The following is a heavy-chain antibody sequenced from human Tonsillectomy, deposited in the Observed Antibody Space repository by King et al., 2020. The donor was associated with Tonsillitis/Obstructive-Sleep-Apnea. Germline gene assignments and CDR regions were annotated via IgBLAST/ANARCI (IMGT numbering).Heavy chain of an antibody. CDR2: IYPRDSDT. CDR1: GHIFPTNW. J-gene: IGHJ4*02. Sequence: QLVQSGAEVKKPGESLKISCKGSGHIFPTNWIGWVRQMPGRGLEWMGFIYPRDSDTRYSPSFQGQVSISADKSTSTAYLQWSSLTASDTAIYYCASQSSGWLDYWGQGTLVTVSS. CDR3: ASQSSGWLDY. D-gene: IGHD6-19*01. V-gene: IGHV5-51*01.